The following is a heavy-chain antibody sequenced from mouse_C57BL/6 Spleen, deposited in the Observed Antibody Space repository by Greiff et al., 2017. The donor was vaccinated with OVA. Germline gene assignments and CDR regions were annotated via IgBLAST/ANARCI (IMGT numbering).Heavy chain of an antibody. CDR1: GYAFSSYW. J-gene: IGHJ4*01. V-gene: IGHV1-80*01. CDR3: ASFGPYDAMDY. Sequence: QVQLQQSGAELVKPGASVKISCKASGYAFSSYWMNWVKQRPGKGLEWIGQLYPGDGDTNYNGKFKGKATLTADKSSSTAYMQLSSLTSEDSAVYFCASFGPYDAMDYWGQGTSVTVSS. CDR2: LYPGDGDT.